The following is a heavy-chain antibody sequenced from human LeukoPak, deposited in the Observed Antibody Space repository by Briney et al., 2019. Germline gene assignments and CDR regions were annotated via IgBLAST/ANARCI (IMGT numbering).Heavy chain of an antibody. CDR2: ISISDGST. V-gene: IGHV3-23*01. D-gene: IGHD1-26*01. J-gene: IGHJ4*02. CDR1: GFIFSNYA. CDR3: AKDLYRNVFDY. Sequence: GGSLRLSCAASGFIFSNYAISWVRQAPGKGLEWVSVISISDGSTYYADSVTGRFTISRDNSKNTVYPQMNSLRAEDTAVYYCAKDLYRNVFDYWGQGTLVTVSS.